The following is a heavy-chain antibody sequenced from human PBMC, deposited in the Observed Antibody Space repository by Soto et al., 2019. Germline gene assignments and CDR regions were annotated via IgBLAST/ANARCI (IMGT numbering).Heavy chain of an antibody. V-gene: IGHV3-30-3*01. D-gene: IGHD1-7*01. CDR2: ISFDGVNK. CDR1: GFNFNNYA. CDR3: ARDKSWYNSNYVGQLYHYGMDV. Sequence: PGGSLRLSCAASGFNFNNYAIHWVRQTPGKGLEWVAVISFDGVNKYYTDSVRGRFTISRDISKHTLFLHMNSLRNEDTSLYYCARDKSWYNSNYVGQLYHYGMDVWGQGTTLTVSS. J-gene: IGHJ6*02.